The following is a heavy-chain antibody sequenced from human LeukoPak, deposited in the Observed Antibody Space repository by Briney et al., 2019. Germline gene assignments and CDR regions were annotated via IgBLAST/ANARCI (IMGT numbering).Heavy chain of an antibody. Sequence: ASXKVSCKASGYTFTNYDINWVRQATGQGREWMGWTNPISGYTGYAQKFQGRVTITRNTSIRTAYMEVSSLRSEDTAVYYCARGNRLYSSSWSSLPFDIWGHGTMVTVSS. D-gene: IGHD6-13*01. J-gene: IGHJ3*02. CDR2: TNPISGYT. CDR3: ARGNRLYSSSWSSLPFDI. V-gene: IGHV1-8*01. CDR1: GYTFTNYD.